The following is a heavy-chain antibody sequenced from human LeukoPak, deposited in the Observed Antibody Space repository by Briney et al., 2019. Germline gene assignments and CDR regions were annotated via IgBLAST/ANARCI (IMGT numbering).Heavy chain of an antibody. D-gene: IGHD4-11*01. V-gene: IGHV1-3*01. CDR1: GYTFTSYG. Sequence: ASVKVSCKASGYTFTSYGISWVRQAPGQRLEWMGWINAGNGNTKYSQKFQGRVTITRDTSASTAYMELSSLRSEDTAVYYCARDTVPRTIMTTVTTTYYYGMDVWGQGTTVTVSS. CDR3: ARDTVPRTIMTTVTTTYYYGMDV. J-gene: IGHJ6*02. CDR2: INAGNGNT.